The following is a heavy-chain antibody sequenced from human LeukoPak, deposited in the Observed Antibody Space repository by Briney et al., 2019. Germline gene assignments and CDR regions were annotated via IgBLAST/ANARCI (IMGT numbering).Heavy chain of an antibody. CDR2: IYHSGST. CDR1: GYSISSGYY. D-gene: IGHD3-3*01. J-gene: IGHJ3*02. Sequence: PSETPSLTCAVSGYSISSGYYWGWIRQPPGKGLEWIGSIYHSGSTYYNPSLKSRVTISVDTSKNQFSLKLSSVTAADTAVYYCARHGHNFWSGYPGRDAFDIWGQGTMVTVSS. CDR3: ARHGHNFWSGYPGRDAFDI. V-gene: IGHV4-38-2*01.